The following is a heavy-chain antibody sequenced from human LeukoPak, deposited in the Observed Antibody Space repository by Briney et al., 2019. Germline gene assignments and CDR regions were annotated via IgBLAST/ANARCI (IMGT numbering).Heavy chain of an antibody. Sequence: GGSLRLSCAASGFTFSSYGMHWARQAPGKGLEWVAVISYDGSNKYYADSVKGRFTISRDNSKNTLYLQMNSLRAEDTAVYYCAKDHDYGDYGWYFDLWGRGTLVTVSS. CDR3: AKDHDYGDYGWYFDL. J-gene: IGHJ2*01. CDR2: ISYDGSNK. D-gene: IGHD4-17*01. CDR1: GFTFSSYG. V-gene: IGHV3-30*18.